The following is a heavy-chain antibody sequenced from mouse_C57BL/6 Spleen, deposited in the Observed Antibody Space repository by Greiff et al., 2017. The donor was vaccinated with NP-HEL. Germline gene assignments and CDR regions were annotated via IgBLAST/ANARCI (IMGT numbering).Heavy chain of an antibody. J-gene: IGHJ1*03. CDR1: GYAFSSYW. CDR3: ARGDYSNWYFDV. D-gene: IGHD2-5*01. V-gene: IGHV1-80*01. Sequence: VQLQQSGAELVKPGASVKISCKASGYAFSSYWMNWVKQRPGKGLEWIGQIYPGDGDTNYNGKFKGKATLTADKSSSTAYMQLSSLTSEDSAVYFCARGDYSNWYFDVWGTGTTVTVSS. CDR2: IYPGDGDT.